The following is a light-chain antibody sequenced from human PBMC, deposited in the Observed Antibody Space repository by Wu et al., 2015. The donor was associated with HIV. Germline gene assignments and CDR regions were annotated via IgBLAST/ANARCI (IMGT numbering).Light chain of an antibody. J-gene: IGKJ4*01. CDR1: QSVSSD. CDR3: QQYNSWPQT. CDR2: GTS. V-gene: IGKV3-15*01. Sequence: ETVMTQSPATLSVSPGERATLSCRASQSVSSDLAWYQQTPGQAPRLLIYGTSTRATGVPARFSGSGSGTEFTLTISSLQSEDFAVYYCQQYNSWPQTFGGGTKVEI.